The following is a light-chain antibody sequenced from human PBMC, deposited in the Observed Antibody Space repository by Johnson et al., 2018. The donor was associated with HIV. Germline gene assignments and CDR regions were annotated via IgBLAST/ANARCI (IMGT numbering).Light chain of an antibody. CDR3: GTWDNSLSAGSV. CDR2: DNN. J-gene: IGLJ1*01. CDR1: SSNIGNNY. Sequence: QSLLTQPPSVSAAPGQKVTISCSGSSSNIGNNYVSWYQQLPGTAPKLLIYDNNKRPSGIPDRFSGSKSGMSATLGLTRLQTGDEADYYCGTWDNSLSAGSVFGTGTKVTVL. V-gene: IGLV1-51*01.